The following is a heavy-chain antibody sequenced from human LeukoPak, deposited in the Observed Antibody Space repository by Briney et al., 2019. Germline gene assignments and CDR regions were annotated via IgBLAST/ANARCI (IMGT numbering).Heavy chain of an antibody. D-gene: IGHD3-9*01. Sequence: GASVKVSCKASGYTFTSYGISWVRQAPGQGLEWMGWISAYNGNTNYAQKLQGRVTMTTDTSTSIAYMELRSLRSDDTAVYYCARGITYYDILTGPRSYYFDYWGQGTLVTVSS. V-gene: IGHV1-18*01. J-gene: IGHJ4*02. CDR2: ISAYNGNT. CDR3: ARGITYYDILTGPRSYYFDY. CDR1: GYTFTSYG.